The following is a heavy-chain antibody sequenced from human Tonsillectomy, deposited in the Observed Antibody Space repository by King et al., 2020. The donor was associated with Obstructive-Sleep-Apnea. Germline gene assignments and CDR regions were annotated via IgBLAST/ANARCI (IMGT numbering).Heavy chain of an antibody. CDR1: GFTFSSSS. D-gene: IGHD4-17*01. Sequence: VQLVESGGGLVKPGGSLRLSCAASGFTFSSSSMNWVRQAPGKGLECVSSLSSSSGYIYYANSVKGRFAISRDNAKNSLDLQMNSLITEDTAVYYCARGHDYGDYDAFDIWGQGTMVTVSS. CDR2: LSSSSGYI. J-gene: IGHJ3*02. V-gene: IGHV3-21*01. CDR3: ARGHDYGDYDAFDI.